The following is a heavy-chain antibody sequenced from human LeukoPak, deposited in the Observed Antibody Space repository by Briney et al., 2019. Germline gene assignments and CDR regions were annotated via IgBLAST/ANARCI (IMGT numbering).Heavy chain of an antibody. V-gene: IGHV4-59*08. J-gene: IGHJ4*02. D-gene: IGHD2-21*02. CDR1: GGSISSYY. Sequence: SETLSLTCSVSGGSISSYYWSWIRQPPGKGLEWIGYIYYSGSTNYNPSLKSRVTISVDTSKNQFSLKLCSVTAADTAVYYCARLAYCGGDCYSGGLFDYWGQGTLVTVSS. CDR3: ARLAYCGGDCYSGGLFDY. CDR2: IYYSGST.